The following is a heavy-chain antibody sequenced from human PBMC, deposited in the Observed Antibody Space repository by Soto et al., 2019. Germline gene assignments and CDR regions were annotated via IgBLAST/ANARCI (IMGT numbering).Heavy chain of an antibody. J-gene: IGHJ4*02. V-gene: IGHV1-69*04. CDR2: IIPSGGTA. D-gene: IGHD3-10*01. CDR1: GGTFSSYA. Sequence: SVKVSCKASGGTFSSYAISWVRQAPGQGLEWMGRIIPSGGTANYAQKFQGRVTMTRDTSTSTVYMELRSLRSEDTAVYYCARDLYGTMVRAPTPGYWGQGTLVTVSS. CDR3: ARDLYGTMVRAPTPGY.